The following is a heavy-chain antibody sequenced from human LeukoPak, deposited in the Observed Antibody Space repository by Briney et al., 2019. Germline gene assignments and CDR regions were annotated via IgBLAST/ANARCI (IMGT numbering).Heavy chain of an antibody. V-gene: IGHV3-23*01. CDR2: ISGSGGST. D-gene: IGHD3-10*01. CDR1: GFTFSSYA. CDR3: AKFSPEINYYGSGSFDY. J-gene: IGHJ4*02. Sequence: GGSLRLSCAASGFTFSSYAMSWARQAPGKGLEWVSAISGSGGSTYYADSVKGRFTISRDNSKNTLYLQMNSLRAEDTAVYYCAKFSPEINYYGSGSFDYWGQGTLVTVSS.